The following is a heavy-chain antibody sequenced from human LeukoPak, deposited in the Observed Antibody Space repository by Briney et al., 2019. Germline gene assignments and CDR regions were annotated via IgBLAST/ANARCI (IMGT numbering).Heavy chain of an antibody. J-gene: IGHJ4*02. D-gene: IGHD2-2*02. CDR2: ISSSSSTI. CDR1: GFIFSTYV. CDR3: ARGYCSGTSCHTTFDY. Sequence: GGSLRLSCAASGFIFSTYVMNWVRQAPGKGLEWISYISSSSSTIYYANSVKGRFTISRDNAKNLLYLQMNSLRAEDTAVYYCARGYCSGTSCHTTFDYWGQGTLVTVSS. V-gene: IGHV3-48*01.